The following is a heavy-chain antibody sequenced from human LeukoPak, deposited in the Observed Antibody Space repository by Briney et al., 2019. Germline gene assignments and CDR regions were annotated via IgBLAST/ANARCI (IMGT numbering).Heavy chain of an antibody. CDR2: ISWNSGSI. J-gene: IGHJ4*02. CDR1: GFTFDDYA. Sequence: PGRSLRLSCAASGFTFDDYAMHWVRQAPGKGLEWVSGISWNSGSIGYADSVKGRFTISRDNAKNSLYLQMNSLRAEDTALYYCAKATQIEDFGRYGDYTALDYWGQGTLVTVSS. D-gene: IGHD4-17*01. V-gene: IGHV3-9*01. CDR3: AKATQIEDFGRYGDYTALDY.